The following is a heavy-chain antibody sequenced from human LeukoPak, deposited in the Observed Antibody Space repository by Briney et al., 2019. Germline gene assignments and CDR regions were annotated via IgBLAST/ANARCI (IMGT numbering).Heavy chain of an antibody. V-gene: IGHV1-46*01. Sequence: VASVKVSCKASGYTFTSYYMHWVRQAPGQGLEWMGIINPSGGSTSYAQKLQARVTMTRDMSTSTVYMELSSLRSEDTAVYYCARDLGSRKNAFDIWGQGTMVTVSS. J-gene: IGHJ3*02. CDR1: GYTFTSYY. CDR2: INPSGGST. CDR3: ARDLGSRKNAFDI. D-gene: IGHD3-10*01.